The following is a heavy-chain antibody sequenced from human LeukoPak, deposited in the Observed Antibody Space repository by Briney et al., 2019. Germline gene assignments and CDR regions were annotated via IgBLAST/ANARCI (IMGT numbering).Heavy chain of an antibody. J-gene: IGHJ4*02. CDR2: IYYSGST. CDR3: ARERGSSIWD. D-gene: IGHD6-13*01. CDR1: GGSISSYY. V-gene: IGHV4-59*01. Sequence: SETLSLTCTVSGGSISSYYWSWIRQPPGKGLEWIGYIYYSGSTNYNPSLKSRVTISVDTSKNQFSLKLSSVTAADTAVYYCARERGSSIWDWGQGTLVTVSS.